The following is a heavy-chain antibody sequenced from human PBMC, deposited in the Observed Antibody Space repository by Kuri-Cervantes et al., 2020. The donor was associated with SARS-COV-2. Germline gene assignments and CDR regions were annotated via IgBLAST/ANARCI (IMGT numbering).Heavy chain of an antibody. CDR1: GYTFTSYG. J-gene: IGHJ6*02. D-gene: IGHD3-9*01. V-gene: IGHV1-18*01. CDR3: ARDPSYYDILTGIRGYYGIDV. CDR2: ISAYNGNT. Sequence: ASMKVSCKASGYTFTSYGISWVRQAPGQGLEWMGWISAYNGNTNYAQKLQGRVTMTTDTSTSTAYMELRSLRSDDTAVYYCARDPSYYDILTGIRGYYGIDVWGQGTTVTVSS.